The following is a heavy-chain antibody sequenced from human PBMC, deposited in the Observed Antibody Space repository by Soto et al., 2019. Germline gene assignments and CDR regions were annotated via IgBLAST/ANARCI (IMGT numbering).Heavy chain of an antibody. CDR2: IIPVFGRP. CDR1: GGSFSSFG. CDR3: ARPRRDGYNYLYYFDY. J-gene: IGHJ4*02. Sequence: ASVKVSCKASGGSFSSFGISWVRQAPGQGLEWMGGIIPVFGRPNYAQRFRGRLTITADESTNTVYLELIDLRSEDTAVYYCARPRRDGYNYLYYFDYWGQGTLVTVSS. V-gene: IGHV1-69*13. D-gene: IGHD5-12*01.